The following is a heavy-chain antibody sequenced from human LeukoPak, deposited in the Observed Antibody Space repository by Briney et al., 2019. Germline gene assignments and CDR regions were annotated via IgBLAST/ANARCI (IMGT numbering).Heavy chain of an antibody. V-gene: IGHV4-4*09. J-gene: IGHJ4*02. CDR2: FYTRGTT. D-gene: IGHD4-23*01. Sequence: PSETLSLTRTVSGGSMSPYYWSWIRQPPGKGLEWIGYFYTRGTTHYNPSLKSRVTMSVDTSKNQFSLKLTSVTAADTAVYYCARVKLRRDFDYWGQGTLVTVSS. CDR3: ARVKLRRDFDY. CDR1: GGSMSPYY.